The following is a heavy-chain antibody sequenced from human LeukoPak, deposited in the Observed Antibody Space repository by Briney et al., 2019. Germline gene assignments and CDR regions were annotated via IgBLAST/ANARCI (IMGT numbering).Heavy chain of an antibody. J-gene: IGHJ4*02. V-gene: IGHV1-24*01. CDR2: FDPEDGET. CDR1: GYTLTELS. Sequence: ASVKVSCKVSGYTLTELSMHWVRQAPGKGLEWMGGFDPEDGETIYAQKFQGRVTMTEDTSTDTAYMELSSLRSEDTAVYYCATDLRYFDWLNGFGYWGQGTLVTVSS. CDR3: ATDLRYFDWLNGFGY. D-gene: IGHD3-9*01.